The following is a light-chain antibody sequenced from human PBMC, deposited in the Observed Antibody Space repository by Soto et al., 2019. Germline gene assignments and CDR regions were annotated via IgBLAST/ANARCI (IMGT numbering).Light chain of an antibody. V-gene: IGLV2-8*01. Sequence: QSVLTQPPSASGSPGQSVAISCTRTISDVGGYNYVSWYQQHAGKAPKLMIYEVNKRPSGVPDRVSGSKSGNTASLTVSGLQAQDQADYYCNSYAGSSNVFGTGTKVTDL. CDR2: EVN. J-gene: IGLJ1*01. CDR1: ISDVGGYNY. CDR3: NSYAGSSNV.